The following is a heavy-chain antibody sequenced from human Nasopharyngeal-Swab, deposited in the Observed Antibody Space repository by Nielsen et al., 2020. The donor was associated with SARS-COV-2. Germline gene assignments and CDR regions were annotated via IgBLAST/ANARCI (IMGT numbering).Heavy chain of an antibody. V-gene: IGHV1-2*06. D-gene: IGHD4-17*01. Sequence: ASVTVSCKASGYTFTSYGLSWVRQAPGQWLEWMGRIDPNTGGTSSAQIFQGRVTMTRDTSISTVYIEVTSLTSDDTAVYYCARALSARTTFNCLGPWGQGTLVTVSS. J-gene: IGHJ5*02. CDR3: ARALSARTTFNCLGP. CDR1: GYTFTSYG. CDR2: IDPNTGGT.